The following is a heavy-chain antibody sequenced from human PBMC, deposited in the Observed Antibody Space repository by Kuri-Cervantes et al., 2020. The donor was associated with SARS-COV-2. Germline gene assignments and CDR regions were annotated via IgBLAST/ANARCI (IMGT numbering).Heavy chain of an antibody. V-gene: IGHV4-38-2*01. CDR3: ARRGAHDRRSSGVQLWSVYYFDY. CDR2: IYHSGST. Sequence: ESLKISCAVSGYSISSGYYWGWIRQPPGKGLEWIGSIYHSGSTYYNPSLKSRVTISVDTSKNQFSLKLSSVTAADTAVYYCARRGAHDRRSSGVQLWSVYYFDYWGQGTLVTVSS. CDR1: GYSISSGYY. J-gene: IGHJ4*02. D-gene: IGHD5-18*01.